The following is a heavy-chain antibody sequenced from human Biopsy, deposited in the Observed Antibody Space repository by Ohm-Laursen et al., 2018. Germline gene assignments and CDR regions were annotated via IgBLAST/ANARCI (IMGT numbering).Heavy chain of an antibody. D-gene: IGHD1/OR15-1a*01. V-gene: IGHV3-43D*04. CDR3: AKGSEQLQDAGGVDA. CDR2: IGWDGANT. Sequence: SLRLSCAASGFSVADYAMHWVRQGSGKGPERVSFIGWDGANTYYGGSVRGRFTISRDNDKNALYLQMNSLRLEDSGFYYCAKGSEQLQDAGGVDAWGQGTLVTVSS. CDR1: GFSVADYA. J-gene: IGHJ5*02.